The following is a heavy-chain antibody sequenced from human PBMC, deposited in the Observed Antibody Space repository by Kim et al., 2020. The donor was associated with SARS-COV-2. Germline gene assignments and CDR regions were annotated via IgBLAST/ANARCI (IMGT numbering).Heavy chain of an antibody. CDR1: GFTFSSYG. Sequence: GGSLRLSCAASGFTFSSYGMHWVRQAPGKGLEWVAVIWYDGSNKYYADSVKGRFTISRDNSKNTLYLQMNSLRAEDTAVYYCARGAAAAGTLAYWGQGTLVTVSS. CDR2: IWYDGSNK. J-gene: IGHJ4*02. V-gene: IGHV3-33*01. D-gene: IGHD6-13*01. CDR3: ARGAAAAGTLAY.